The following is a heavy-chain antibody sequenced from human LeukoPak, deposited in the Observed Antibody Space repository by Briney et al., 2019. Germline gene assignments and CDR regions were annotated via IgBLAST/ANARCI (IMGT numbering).Heavy chain of an antibody. CDR2: IYYSGST. CDR1: GGSISSYY. D-gene: IGHD6-19*01. CDR3: ARHNSGWSLGHPNWFDP. V-gene: IGHV4-59*08. Sequence: SETLSLTCTVSGGSISSYYWSWIRQPPGKGLEWIRYIYYSGSTNYNPSLKSRVTISVDTSKNQFSLKLSSVTAADTAVYFCARHNSGWSLGHPNWFDPWGQGTLVTVSS. J-gene: IGHJ5*02.